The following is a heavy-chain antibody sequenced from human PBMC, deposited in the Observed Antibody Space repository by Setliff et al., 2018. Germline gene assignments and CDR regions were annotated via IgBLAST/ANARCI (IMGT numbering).Heavy chain of an antibody. CDR1: GFAFNRHG. Sequence: PGGSLRLSCAASGFAFNRHGMNWVRQVPGKGLEWVSTINWDGRTTGYTDSVKGRFTISRDNVKNSLYLQMNSLRAEDTAVYYCARDGGEYWGQGTLVTVSS. J-gene: IGHJ4*02. CDR3: ARDGGEY. CDR2: INWDGRTT. D-gene: IGHD3-16*01. V-gene: IGHV3-20*04.